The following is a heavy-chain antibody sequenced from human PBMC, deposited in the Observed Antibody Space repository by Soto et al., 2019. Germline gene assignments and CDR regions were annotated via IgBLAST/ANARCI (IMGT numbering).Heavy chain of an antibody. CDR3: ARGDYDILTGYYVREDY. CDR1: GGSISSSSYY. J-gene: IGHJ4*02. D-gene: IGHD3-9*01. Sequence: SETLSLTCTVSGGSISSSSYYWGWIRQPPGKGLEWIGSIYYSGSTYYNPSLKSRVTISVDTSKNQFSLKLSSVTAADTAVYYCARGDYDILTGYYVREDYWGQGTLVTVSS. V-gene: IGHV4-39*01. CDR2: IYYSGST.